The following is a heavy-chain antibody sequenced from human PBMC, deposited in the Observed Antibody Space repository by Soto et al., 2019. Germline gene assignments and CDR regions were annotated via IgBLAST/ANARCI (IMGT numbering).Heavy chain of an antibody. CDR2: IYYSGST. D-gene: IGHD6-13*01. V-gene: IGHV4-31*03. CDR1: GGSISSGGYY. J-gene: IGHJ5*02. Sequence: PSETLSLTCTVSGGSISSGGYYWSWIRQHPGKGLEWIGYIYYSGSTYYNPSLKSRVTISVDTSKNQFSLKLSSVTAADTAVYYCARGAAAAGRFDPWGQGTLVTSPQ. CDR3: ARGAAAAGRFDP.